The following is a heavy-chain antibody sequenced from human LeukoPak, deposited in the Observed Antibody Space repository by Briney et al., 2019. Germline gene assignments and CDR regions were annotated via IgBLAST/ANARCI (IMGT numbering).Heavy chain of an antibody. CDR1: GGSFSGYY. CDR3: ATVGAYQLLWGQSDY. D-gene: IGHD2-2*01. V-gene: IGHV4-34*01. J-gene: IGHJ4*02. Sequence: SETLSLTCAVYGGSFSGYYWSWIRQPPGKGLEWIGEINHSGSTNYNPSLKSRVTISVDTSKNQFSLKLSSVTAADTAVYYCATVGAYQLLWGQSDYWGQGTLVTVSS. CDR2: INHSGST.